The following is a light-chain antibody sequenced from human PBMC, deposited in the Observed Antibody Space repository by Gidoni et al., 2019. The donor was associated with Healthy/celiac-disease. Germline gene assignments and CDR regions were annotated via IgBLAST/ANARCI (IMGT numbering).Light chain of an antibody. Sequence: EIVMTQSPATLSVSPGERATLSCRASQRVSSNLAWYQQKPGQAPRLRIYVASTRATGIPARFSGSGSGTEFTLTISSLQSEDFAFYYCQQYNNWPRTFGQGTKLEIK. V-gene: IGKV3-15*01. J-gene: IGKJ2*01. CDR2: VAS. CDR1: QRVSSN. CDR3: QQYNNWPRT.